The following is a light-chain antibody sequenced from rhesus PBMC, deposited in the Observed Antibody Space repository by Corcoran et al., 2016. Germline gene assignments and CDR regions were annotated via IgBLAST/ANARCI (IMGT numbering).Light chain of an antibody. V-gene: IGLV2S9*01. CDR1: SSDIGGYND. Sequence: QSALTQPPSVSKSLGQSVTISCTGTSSDIGGYNDVSWYQQHPGTAPRLLIYDVSKRPSGVSDRVSGSKSGNTASLPSSGLQAEDEADYYCCSYRSVSTYIFGAGTRLTVL. CDR2: DVS. CDR3: CSYRSVSTYI. J-gene: IGLJ1*01.